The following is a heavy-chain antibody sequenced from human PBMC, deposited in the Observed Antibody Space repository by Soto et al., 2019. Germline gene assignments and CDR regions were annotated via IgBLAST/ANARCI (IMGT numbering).Heavy chain of an antibody. D-gene: IGHD3-22*01. V-gene: IGHV4-59*01. Sequence: SETLSLTCTVSGGFISSYYWSWIRQSPGKGLELIGYIHHTGSTNYNPSLKSRVTMSLDTSRNQFSLKLYSVTAADTAVYYCARSLDSSGFYFSNCWGQGTLVTVSS. CDR1: GGFISSYY. CDR3: ARSLDSSGFYFSNC. J-gene: IGHJ4*02. CDR2: IHHTGST.